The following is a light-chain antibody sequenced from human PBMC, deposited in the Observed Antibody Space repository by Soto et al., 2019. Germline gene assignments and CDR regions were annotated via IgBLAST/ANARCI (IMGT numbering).Light chain of an antibody. J-gene: IGLJ1*01. CDR3: QSADSSGTYRV. Sequence: SYELTQPPSVSVSPGQTARITCSGDALPKQYAYWYQQKPGQAPVLVIYKDSERPSGIPERLSGSSSGTTVTLTISGVQAEDEADYYCQSADSSGTYRVFGTGTKVTVL. V-gene: IGLV3-25*02. CDR1: ALPKQY. CDR2: KDS.